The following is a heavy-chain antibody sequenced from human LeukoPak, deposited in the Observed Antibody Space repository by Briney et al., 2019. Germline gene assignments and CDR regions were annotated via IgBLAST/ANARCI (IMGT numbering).Heavy chain of an antibody. CDR2: IWYDGSNK. V-gene: IGHV3-33*06. CDR1: GFTFSSYG. CDR3: AKDRGFVQQLADY. Sequence: PGRSLRLSCAASGFTFSSYGMHWVRQAPGKGLEWVAIIWYDGSNKYYADSVRGRFTISRDNSKNTLYLQMNSLRAEDTAVYYCAKDRGFVQQLADYWGQGTLVTVSS. D-gene: IGHD6-13*01. J-gene: IGHJ4*02.